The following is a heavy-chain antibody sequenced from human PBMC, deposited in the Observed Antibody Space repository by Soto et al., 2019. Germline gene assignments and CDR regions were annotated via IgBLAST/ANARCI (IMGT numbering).Heavy chain of an antibody. J-gene: IGHJ4*02. Sequence: SETLSLTCPVSGGTISSGGYCWSCIRQPPGKGLEWVGTLYYSGKTHYTPTLKSRVNISAERSKNQFSLQMTSVTAADPTVYCCAKNVPRTGRFHYGGQGTLVTVSS. CDR1: GGTISSGGYC. CDR3: AKNVPRTGRFHY. CDR2: LYYSGKT. V-gene: IGHV4-39*01.